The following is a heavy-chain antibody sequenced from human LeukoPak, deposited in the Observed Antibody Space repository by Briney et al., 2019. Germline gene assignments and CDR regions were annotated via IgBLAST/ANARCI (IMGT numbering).Heavy chain of an antibody. Sequence: GESLKISCKGSGYSFTSYWIGWVRQMPGKGLEWMGIIYPGDSDTRYSPSFQGQVTISADKSFSTAYLQWSSLKASDTAMYYCARSYCSSTSCYATFDDYYYGMDVWGQGTTVTVSS. J-gene: IGHJ6*02. CDR2: IYPGDSDT. CDR1: GYSFTSYW. V-gene: IGHV5-51*01. D-gene: IGHD2-2*01. CDR3: ARSYCSSTSCYATFDDYYYGMDV.